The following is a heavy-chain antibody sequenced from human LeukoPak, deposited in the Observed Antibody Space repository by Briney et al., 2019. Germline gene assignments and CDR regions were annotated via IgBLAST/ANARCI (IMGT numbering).Heavy chain of an antibody. CDR2: INHSGST. J-gene: IGHJ4*02. V-gene: IGHV4-34*01. CDR3: ARDLYYGSGSYHIFDY. Sequence: SETLSLTCAVYGGSFSGYYWSWIRQPPGKGLEWIGEINHSGSTNYNPSLKSRVTISVDTSKNQFSLKLSSVTAADTAVYYCARDLYYGSGSYHIFDYWGQGTLVTVSS. D-gene: IGHD3-10*01. CDR1: GGSFSGYY.